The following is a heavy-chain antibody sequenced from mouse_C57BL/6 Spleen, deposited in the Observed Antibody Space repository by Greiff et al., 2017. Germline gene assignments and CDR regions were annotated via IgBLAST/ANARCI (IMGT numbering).Heavy chain of an antibody. CDR3: TTWDYDLWYFDV. D-gene: IGHD2-4*01. Sequence: DVQLQESGAELVRPGASVKLSCTASGFNIKDDYMHWVKQRPEQGLEWIGWIDPENGDTEYASKFQGKATITADTSSNTAYLQLSSLTSEDTAVYYCTTWDYDLWYFDVWGTGTTVTVSS. J-gene: IGHJ1*03. CDR2: IDPENGDT. CDR1: GFNIKDDY. V-gene: IGHV14-4*01.